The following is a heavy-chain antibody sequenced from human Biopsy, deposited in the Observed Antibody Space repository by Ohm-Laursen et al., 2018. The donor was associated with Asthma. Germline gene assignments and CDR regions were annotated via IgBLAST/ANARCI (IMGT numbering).Heavy chain of an antibody. D-gene: IGHD3-10*01. CDR3: AKDRFDGSVTSSYYYYGIDV. CDR2: MSFDGRQT. Sequence: SLRLSCAASGFSFNSYGMHWVPQAPGKGLEWVAVMSFDGRQTYYADSVKGRFTISRDNFKRTLHLQMSSLRPEDSATYYCAKDRFDGSVTSSYYYYGIDVWGQGTTVTVSS. CDR1: GFSFNSYG. V-gene: IGHV3-30*18. J-gene: IGHJ6*02.